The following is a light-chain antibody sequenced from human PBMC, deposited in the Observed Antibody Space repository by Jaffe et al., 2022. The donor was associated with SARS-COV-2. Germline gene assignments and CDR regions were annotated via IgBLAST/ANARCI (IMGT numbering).Light chain of an antibody. CDR3: AAWDDSLSGVV. CDR1: SSNIGSTY. Sequence: HSVLTQPPSASGTPGQRVTISCSGSSSNIGSTYVYWYQQLPGMAPKLLISRNDQRPSGVPDRFSGSKSGTSASLAISGLRSEDEADYHCAAWDDSLSGVVFGGGTKLTVL. CDR2: RND. V-gene: IGLV1-47*01. J-gene: IGLJ2*01.